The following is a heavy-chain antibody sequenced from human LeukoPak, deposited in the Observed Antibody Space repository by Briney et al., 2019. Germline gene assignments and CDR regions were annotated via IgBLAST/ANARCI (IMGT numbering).Heavy chain of an antibody. CDR3: AKNRGTGLAFYDY. Sequence: PGGSLRLSCAASGFTVSSKYMTWVRQAPGKGLEWVSAISGSGSSTYYADSVKGRFTSSRDNSKSTLYLQMSNLRAEDTAVYFCAKNRGTGLAFYDYWGQGTQVTVSS. CDR1: GFTVSSKY. D-gene: IGHD1-1*01. J-gene: IGHJ4*02. CDR2: ISGSGSST. V-gene: IGHV3-23*01.